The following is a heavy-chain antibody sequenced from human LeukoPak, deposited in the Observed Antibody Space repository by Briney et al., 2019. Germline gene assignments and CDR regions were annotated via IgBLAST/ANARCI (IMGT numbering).Heavy chain of an antibody. J-gene: IGHJ4*02. Sequence: PGGSLRLSCAASGFTFSSYAMGWVRQAPGKGLEWVSSISGSGGSTYYADSVKGRFTISRDNSKNTLYLQMNSLRAEDTAVYYCAKGISGRGFYYFDYWGQGTLVTVSS. V-gene: IGHV3-23*01. D-gene: IGHD3-10*01. CDR2: ISGSGGST. CDR3: AKGISGRGFYYFDY. CDR1: GFTFSSYA.